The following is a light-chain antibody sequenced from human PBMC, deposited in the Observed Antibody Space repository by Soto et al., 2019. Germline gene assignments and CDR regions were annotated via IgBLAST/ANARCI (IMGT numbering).Light chain of an antibody. Sequence: EIVLTQSPATLSLSPGERATLSCRASQSVSSYLAWYQQKPGQAPRLLIYDASNRATGIPARFSGGGSGTDITLTISSIEHEDFAVYYCQQRFNWPRFTFGQGTKLEIK. J-gene: IGKJ2*01. V-gene: IGKV3-11*01. CDR1: QSVSSY. CDR3: QQRFNWPRFT. CDR2: DAS.